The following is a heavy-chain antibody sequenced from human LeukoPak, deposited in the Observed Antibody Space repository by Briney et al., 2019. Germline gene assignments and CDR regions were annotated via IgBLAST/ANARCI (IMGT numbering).Heavy chain of an antibody. D-gene: IGHD1-7*01. CDR3: ARTAGTTMKGNWFDP. V-gene: IGHV4-31*03. J-gene: IGHJ5*02. CDR2: IYYSGST. Sequence: SQTLSFTCTVSGGSISSGGYYWSWIRQHPGKGLEWIGYIYYSGSTYYNPSLKSRVTISVDTSKNQFSLKLSSVTAADTAVYYCARTAGTTMKGNWFDPWGQGTLVTVSS. CDR1: GGSISSGGYY.